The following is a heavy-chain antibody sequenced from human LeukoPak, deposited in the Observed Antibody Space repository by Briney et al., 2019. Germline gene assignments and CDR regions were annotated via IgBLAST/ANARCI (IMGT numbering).Heavy chain of an antibody. D-gene: IGHD3-16*02. Sequence: SETLSLTCTVSGGSISSSSYYWGWIRQPPGKGLEWIGSIYYSGSTYYNPSLKSRVTISVDTSKNQFSLKLSSVTAADTAVYYCARDRTEDYVWGSYPDPWGQGTLVTVSS. J-gene: IGHJ5*02. CDR3: ARDRTEDYVWGSYPDP. V-gene: IGHV4-39*07. CDR1: GGSISSSSYY. CDR2: IYYSGST.